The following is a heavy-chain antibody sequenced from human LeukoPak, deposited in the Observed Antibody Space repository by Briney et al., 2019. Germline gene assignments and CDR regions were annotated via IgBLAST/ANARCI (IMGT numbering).Heavy chain of an antibody. J-gene: IGHJ6*03. D-gene: IGHD6-19*01. CDR2: IYPGDSDT. Sequence: GESLKISCKGSGYSFTSYWIGWVRQMPGKGLEWMGIIYPGDSDTRYSPSFQGQVTISADKSISTAYLQWSSLKASDTAMYYCARLRATGYSSGWSHRGYYYYYMDVWGKGTTVTVSS. CDR3: ARLRATGYSSGWSHRGYYYYYMDV. CDR1: GYSFTSYW. V-gene: IGHV5-51*01.